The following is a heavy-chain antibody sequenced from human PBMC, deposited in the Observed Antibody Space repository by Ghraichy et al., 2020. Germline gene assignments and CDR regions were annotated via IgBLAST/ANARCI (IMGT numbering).Heavy chain of an antibody. CDR1: GFTFSSYW. J-gene: IGHJ3*02. D-gene: IGHD5-18*01. V-gene: IGHV3-7*03. CDR2: IKQDGSEK. CDR3: ARAKTAMVPFDAFDI. Sequence: GGSLRLSCAASGFTFSSYWMSWVRQAPGKGLEWVANIKQDGSEKYYVDSVKGRFTISRDNAKNSLYLQMNSLRAEDTAVYYCARAKTAMVPFDAFDIWGQGTMVTVSS.